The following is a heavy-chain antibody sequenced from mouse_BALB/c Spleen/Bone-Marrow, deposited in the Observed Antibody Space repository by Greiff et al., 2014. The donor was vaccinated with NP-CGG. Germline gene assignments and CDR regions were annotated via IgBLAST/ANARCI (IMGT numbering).Heavy chain of an antibody. CDR1: GYAFSSYW. CDR3: ARVRNWADY. CDR2: IYPGDGVT. Sequence: VKLQESGAELVRPGSSVKISCKASGYAFSSYWMNWVKQRPGQGLEWIGQIYPGDGVTNYNGKFKGKATLTADKSSSTAYMQLSSLTSEDSAVYFCARVRNWADYWGQGTTLTVSS. J-gene: IGHJ2*01. D-gene: IGHD4-1*01. V-gene: IGHV1-80*01.